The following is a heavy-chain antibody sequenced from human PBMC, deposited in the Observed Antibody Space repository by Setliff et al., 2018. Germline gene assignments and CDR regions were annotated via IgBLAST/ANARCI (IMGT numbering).Heavy chain of an antibody. CDR3: ARDLPTEYETIRDTFDV. CDR2: INTKTATP. V-gene: IGHV7-4-1*01. Sequence: AAVKVSCKVSGYTISSYPLNWVRQAPGQGLEWMGWINTKTATPSYAQGFTGRFVFSLDTSASTAHLQIDSLTSEDTAVYYCARDLPTEYETIRDTFDVWGQGTKVTVSS. D-gene: IGHD2-21*01. J-gene: IGHJ3*01. CDR1: GYTISSYP.